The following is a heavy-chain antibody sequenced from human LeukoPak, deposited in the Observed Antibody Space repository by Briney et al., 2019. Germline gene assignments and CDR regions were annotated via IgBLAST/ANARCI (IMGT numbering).Heavy chain of an antibody. CDR3: ARGGDFWSGYPQYYFDY. V-gene: IGHV5-51*01. J-gene: IGHJ4*02. CDR1: GYSFTSYW. CDR2: IYPGDSDT. Sequence: GESLKISCKGSGYSFTSYWIGWVRQLPGKGLEWMGIIYPGDSDTRYSPSFQGQVTISADKSISTAYLQWSSLKASDTAMYYCARGGDFWSGYPQYYFDYWGQGTLVTVSS. D-gene: IGHD3-3*01.